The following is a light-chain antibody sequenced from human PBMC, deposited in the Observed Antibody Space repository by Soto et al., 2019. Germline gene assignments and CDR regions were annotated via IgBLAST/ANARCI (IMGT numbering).Light chain of an antibody. CDR2: LGS. Sequence: DIVMTQSPLSLPVTPGEPASISCRSSQSLLHCDGYNYLDWFLQRPGQSPQLLIYLGSSRASGVPDRFSGSGSGTDFTLKISIVEAEDVGVYYCMQALQTPLTFGGGTKVDIK. V-gene: IGKV2-28*01. CDR1: QSLLHCDGYNY. CDR3: MQALQTPLT. J-gene: IGKJ4*01.